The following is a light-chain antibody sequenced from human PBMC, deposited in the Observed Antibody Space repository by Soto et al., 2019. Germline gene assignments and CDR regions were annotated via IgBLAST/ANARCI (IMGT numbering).Light chain of an antibody. CDR2: EVS. J-gene: IGLJ1*01. CDR1: SSDVGSYNY. CDR3: SSYTSSSTYV. V-gene: IGLV2-14*01. Sequence: QSALTQPASVSGSPGQSITISCTGTSSDVGSYNYLSWYQQHPGKAPKLMIYEVSNRPSGVSNRFSGSKSRNTASLTISGLQAEGEADYYCSSYTSSSTYVFGTGTKVTVL.